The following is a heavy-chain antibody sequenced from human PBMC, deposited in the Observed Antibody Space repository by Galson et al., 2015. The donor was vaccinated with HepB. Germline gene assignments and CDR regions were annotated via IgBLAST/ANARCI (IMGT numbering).Heavy chain of an antibody. CDR3: ARLYYYDSSGYTPPGY. D-gene: IGHD3-22*01. CDR2: IYPGDSDT. CDR1: GYSFTNYW. J-gene: IGHJ4*02. Sequence: QSGAEVKKPGESLKISCKGSGYSFTNYWIGWVRQMPGKGLEWMGIIYPGDSDTRYSPSFQGQVTISADKSISTAYLQWSSLKASDTAMYYCARLYYYDSSGYTPPGYWGQGTLVTVSS. V-gene: IGHV5-51*01.